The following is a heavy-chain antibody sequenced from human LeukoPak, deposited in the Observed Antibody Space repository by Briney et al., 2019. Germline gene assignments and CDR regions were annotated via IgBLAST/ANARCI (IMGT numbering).Heavy chain of an antibody. V-gene: IGHV4-39*07. Sequence: SETLSLTCTVSGGSISSSSYYWGWIRQPPGKGLEWIGSIYYSGSTYYNPSLKSRVTISVDTSKNQFSLKLSSVTAADTAVYYCAREITIFPPGGNWFDPWGQGTLVTVSS. CDR3: AREITIFPPGGNWFDP. CDR2: IYYSGST. D-gene: IGHD3-9*01. J-gene: IGHJ5*02. CDR1: GGSISSSSYY.